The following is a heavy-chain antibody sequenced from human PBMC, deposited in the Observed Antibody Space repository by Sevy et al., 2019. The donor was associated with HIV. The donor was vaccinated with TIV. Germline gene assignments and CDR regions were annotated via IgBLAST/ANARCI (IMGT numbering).Heavy chain of an antibody. D-gene: IGHD3-22*01. V-gene: IGHV3-64*02. Sequence: GGCLRLSCAASGFTFSSYAMHWVRQAPGKGLEYVSAISSNGGSTYYADSVKGRFTISRVNSKNTLYLQMGSLRAEDMVVSYSASGGDDSSGYFYFGEYYFDYWGQGTQVPVSS. CDR1: GFTFSSYA. CDR3: ASGGDDSSGYFYFGEYYFDY. J-gene: IGHJ4*02. CDR2: ISSNGGST.